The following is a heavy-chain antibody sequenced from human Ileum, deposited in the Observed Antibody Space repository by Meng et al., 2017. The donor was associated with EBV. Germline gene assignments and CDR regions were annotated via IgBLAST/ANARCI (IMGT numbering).Heavy chain of an antibody. V-gene: IGHV4-30-2*01. CDR1: GGSISSGGHS. Sequence: LQLQESGSGLVKPSQTLSLTCAVSGGSISSGGHSWSWIWQPPGKGLEWIGDIQHSGSTYYNPSLKSRVTISVDRSRNQFSLKLSSVTAADTAVYYCARAHPVVYFFDYWGQGTLVTVSS. D-gene: IGHD4-23*01. J-gene: IGHJ4*02. CDR2: IQHSGST. CDR3: ARAHPVVYFFDY.